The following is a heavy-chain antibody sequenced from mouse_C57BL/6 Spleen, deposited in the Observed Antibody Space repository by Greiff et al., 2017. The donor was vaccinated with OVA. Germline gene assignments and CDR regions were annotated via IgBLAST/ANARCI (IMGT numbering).Heavy chain of an antibody. CDR1: GYSITSGYY. V-gene: IGHV3-6*01. CDR3: AREDYMDAMDY. J-gene: IGHJ4*01. Sequence: DVKLVESGPGLVKPSQSLSLTCSVTGYSITSGYYWNWIRQFPGNKLEWMGYISYDGSNNYNPSLKNRISITRDTSKNQFFLKLNSVTTEDTATYYCAREDYMDAMDYWGQGTSVTVSS. D-gene: IGHD2-12*01. CDR2: ISYDGSN.